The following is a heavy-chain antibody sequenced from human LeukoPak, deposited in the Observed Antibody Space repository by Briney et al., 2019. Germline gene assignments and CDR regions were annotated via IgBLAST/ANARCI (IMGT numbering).Heavy chain of an antibody. J-gene: IGHJ4*02. CDR2: IYYSGST. CDR3: ARVLGGYSYGYVDY. CDR1: GGSISSSSYY. D-gene: IGHD5-18*01. Sequence: SETLSLTCTVSGGSISSSSYYWGWIRQPPGKGLEWIGSIYYSGSTYYNPSLKSRVTISVDTSKNQFSLKLSSVPAADTAVYYCARVLGGYSYGYVDYWGQGTLVTVSS. V-gene: IGHV4-39*07.